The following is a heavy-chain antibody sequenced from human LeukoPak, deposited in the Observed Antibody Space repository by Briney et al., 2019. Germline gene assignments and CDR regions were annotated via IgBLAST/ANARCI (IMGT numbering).Heavy chain of an antibody. Sequence: GGSLRLSCAASGFTFSSYAMHWVRQAPGKGLEWVAVISYDGSNKYYADSVEGRFTISRDNSKNTLYLQMNSLRAEDTAVYFCARAYEPYGSGTEFDYWGQGTLVTVSS. CDR2: ISYDGSNK. J-gene: IGHJ4*02. CDR1: GFTFSSYA. D-gene: IGHD3-10*01. CDR3: ARAYEPYGSGTEFDY. V-gene: IGHV3-30-3*01.